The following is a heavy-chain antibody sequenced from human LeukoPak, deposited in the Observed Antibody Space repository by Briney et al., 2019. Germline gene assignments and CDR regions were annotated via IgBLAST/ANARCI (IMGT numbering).Heavy chain of an antibody. V-gene: IGHV4-30-2*01. Sequence: SSETLSLTCAVSGGSISSGGYSWSWIRQPPGKGLEWIGYIYHSGSTYYNPSLKSRVTISVDRSKNQFSLKLSSVTAADTAVYYCARGRPYSGGYHLDYWGQGTLVTVSA. CDR2: IYHSGST. CDR3: ARGRPYSGGYHLDY. CDR1: GGSISSGGYS. D-gene: IGHD1-26*01. J-gene: IGHJ4*02.